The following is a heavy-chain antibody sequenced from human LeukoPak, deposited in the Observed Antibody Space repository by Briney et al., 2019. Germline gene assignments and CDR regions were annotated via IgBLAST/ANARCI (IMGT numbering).Heavy chain of an antibody. V-gene: IGHV1-18*01. Sequence: GASAKVSCKASGYTFTSYGISWVRQAPGQGLEWMGWISAYNGNTNYAQKLQGRVTMTTDTSTSTAYMELRSLRSDDTAVYYCARAPATYYYDSSVGNWFDPWGQGTLVTVSS. CDR1: GYTFTSYG. D-gene: IGHD3-22*01. CDR2: ISAYNGNT. CDR3: ARAPATYYYDSSVGNWFDP. J-gene: IGHJ5*02.